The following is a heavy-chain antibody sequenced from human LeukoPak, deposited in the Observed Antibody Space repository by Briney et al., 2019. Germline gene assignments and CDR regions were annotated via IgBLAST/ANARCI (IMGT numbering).Heavy chain of an antibody. D-gene: IGHD3-16*01. J-gene: IGHJ4*02. Sequence: SETLSLTCAVYGGSFSGYYWSWIRQPPGKGLEWIGEINHSGSTNYNPSLKSRVTISVDTSKNQFSLKLSSVTAADTAVYYCARGRLKGQFRNMIIFDYWGQGTLVTVSS. CDR1: GGSFSGYY. CDR3: ARGRLKGQFRNMIIFDY. V-gene: IGHV4-34*01. CDR2: INHSGST.